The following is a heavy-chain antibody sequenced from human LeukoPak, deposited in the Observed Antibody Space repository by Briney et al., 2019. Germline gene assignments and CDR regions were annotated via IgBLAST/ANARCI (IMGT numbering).Heavy chain of an antibody. CDR3: ARDAWGYYDSSGYSFGSQYYMDV. Sequence: PGASLRLSCAASGFTFSDHAMTCVRQALGKGLEPVSAISGGGHSTYYADSVRGRFTISRDNSKNTLSLQMNSLTAEDTAFYFCARDAWGYYDSSGYSFGSQYYMDVWGRGTTVTVSS. CDR1: GFTFSDHA. J-gene: IGHJ6*03. V-gene: IGHV3-23*01. D-gene: IGHD3-22*01. CDR2: ISGGGHST.